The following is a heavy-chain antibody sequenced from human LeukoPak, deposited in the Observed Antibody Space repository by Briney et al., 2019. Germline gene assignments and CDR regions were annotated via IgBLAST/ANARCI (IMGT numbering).Heavy chain of an antibody. CDR1: GYTFTGYY. CDR2: INPNSGGT. J-gene: IGHJ5*02. CDR3: ARVKRGGSCYSP. V-gene: IGHV1-2*02. D-gene: IGHD2-15*01. Sequence: ASVKVSCKASGYTFTGYYMHWVRQAPGQGLEWMGWINPNSGGTNYAQKFQGRVTMTRDASISTAYMELSRLRSDDTAVYYCARVKRGGSCYSPWGQGTLVTVSS.